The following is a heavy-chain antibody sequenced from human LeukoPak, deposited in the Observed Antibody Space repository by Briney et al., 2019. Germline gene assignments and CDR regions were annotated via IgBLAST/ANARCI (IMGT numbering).Heavy chain of an antibody. CDR3: ARGSWGEIAGRKSFEF. CDR2: MNPNSGNT. J-gene: IGHJ4*02. D-gene: IGHD6-6*01. Sequence: VASVKVFCKAYEYNFTSYDINWVRQATGQGLEWMGWMNPNSGNTGYAQKFQGRVTMTRVTSISTAYMELNNLTSEDTAVYYCARGSWGEIAGRKSFEFWGQGSLVTVSS. V-gene: IGHV1-8*01. CDR1: EYNFTSYD.